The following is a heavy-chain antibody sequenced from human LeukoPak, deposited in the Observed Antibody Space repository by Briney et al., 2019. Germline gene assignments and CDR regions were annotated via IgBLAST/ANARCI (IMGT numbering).Heavy chain of an antibody. CDR3: ARLEVRGVSIDF. Sequence: SETLSLTCTVSGGSISSTSYYWGWIRQPPGKGLEWIGSIYNSGSTYYHPSLRSRITVSVDTSKSQFSLKLSSVTAADTAVYYCARLEVRGVSIDFWGQGTLVTVSS. J-gene: IGHJ4*02. D-gene: IGHD2-21*01. CDR2: IYNSGST. CDR1: GGSISSTSYY. V-gene: IGHV4-39*01.